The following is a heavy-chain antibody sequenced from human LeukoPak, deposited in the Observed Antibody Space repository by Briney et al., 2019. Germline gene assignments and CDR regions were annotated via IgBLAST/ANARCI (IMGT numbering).Heavy chain of an antibody. CDR3: ARDEGDFWSGYYFDS. J-gene: IGHJ4*02. CDR1: GFTFSSYS. CDR2: ISSSSSYI. V-gene: IGHV3-21*01. D-gene: IGHD3-3*01. Sequence: KPGGSLRLSCAASGFTFSSYSMNWVRQAPGKGLEWVSSISSSSSYIYYADSVKGRFTISRDNAKNSLYLQMNSLRAEDTAVYYCARDEGDFWSGYYFDSWGQGTLITVSS.